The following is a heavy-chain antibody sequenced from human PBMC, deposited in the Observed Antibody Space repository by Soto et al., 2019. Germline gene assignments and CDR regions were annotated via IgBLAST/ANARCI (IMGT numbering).Heavy chain of an antibody. CDR2: IYYSGST. CDR3: ARGIFGELRYSHSPLGRFDP. D-gene: IGHD3-9*01. J-gene: IGHJ5*02. Sequence: SETLSLTCTVSGGSISSYYWSWIRQPPGKGLEWIAYIYYSGSTNYNPSLKSRVTISVDTSKNQFSLKLSSVTAADTAVYYCARGIFGELRYSHSPLGRFDPWGQGTLVTVS. CDR1: GGSISSYY. V-gene: IGHV4-59*12.